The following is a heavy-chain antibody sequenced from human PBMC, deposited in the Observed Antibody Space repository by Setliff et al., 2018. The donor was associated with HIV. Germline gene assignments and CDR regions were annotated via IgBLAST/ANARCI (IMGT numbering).Heavy chain of an antibody. CDR2: IYTSGST. CDR1: GGSISSGSYY. D-gene: IGHD4-17*01. Sequence: KTSETLSLTCTVSGGSISSGSYYWSWIRQPAGKGLEWIGHIYTSGSTNYNPSLKSRVTISVDTSKNQFSLKLSSVTAADTAVYYCARDKADGDYYYYYYMDVWGKGTTVT. J-gene: IGHJ6*03. CDR3: ARDKADGDYYYYYYMDV. V-gene: IGHV4-61*09.